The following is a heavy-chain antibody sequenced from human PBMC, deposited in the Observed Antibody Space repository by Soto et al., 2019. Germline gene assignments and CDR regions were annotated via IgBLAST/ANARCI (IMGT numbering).Heavy chain of an antibody. J-gene: IGHJ6*03. Sequence: GGSLRLSCAASGFTVSSNYMSWVRQAPGKGLEWVSVIYSGGSTYYADSVKGRFTISRHNSKNTLYLQMNSLRAEDTAVYYCARQFRLGAVAGYYYYYMDVWGKGTTVTVSS. CDR1: GFTVSSNY. CDR3: ARQFRLGAVAGYYYYYMDV. D-gene: IGHD6-19*01. CDR2: IYSGGST. V-gene: IGHV3-53*04.